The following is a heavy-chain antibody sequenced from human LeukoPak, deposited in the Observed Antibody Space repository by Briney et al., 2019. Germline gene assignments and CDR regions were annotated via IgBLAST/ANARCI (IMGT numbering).Heavy chain of an antibody. Sequence: SETLSLTCAVYGGSFSGYYWSWIRQPPGKGPEWIGEINHSENTNYNPSLKSRVTISVDTSKNQFSLKLSSVTAADTAVYYCARVSSPTGIAAAARTYYFDNWGQGTLVTVSS. CDR3: ARVSSPTGIAAAARTYYFDN. CDR2: INHSENT. V-gene: IGHV4-34*01. CDR1: GGSFSGYY. J-gene: IGHJ4*02. D-gene: IGHD6-13*01.